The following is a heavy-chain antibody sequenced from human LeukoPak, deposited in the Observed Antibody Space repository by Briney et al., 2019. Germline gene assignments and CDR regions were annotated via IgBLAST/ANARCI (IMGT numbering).Heavy chain of an antibody. J-gene: IGHJ5*02. CDR1: GFTFSSYA. D-gene: IGHD6-19*01. Sequence: GGSLRLSCAASGFTFSSYAMSWVRQAPGKGLEWVSAISGSGGSTYYADSVKGRFTISRDNSKNTLYLQMNSLRAEDTAVYHCAKGPLDHSSGWYPPGWFDPWGQGTLVTVSS. CDR2: ISGSGGST. V-gene: IGHV3-23*01. CDR3: AKGPLDHSSGWYPPGWFDP.